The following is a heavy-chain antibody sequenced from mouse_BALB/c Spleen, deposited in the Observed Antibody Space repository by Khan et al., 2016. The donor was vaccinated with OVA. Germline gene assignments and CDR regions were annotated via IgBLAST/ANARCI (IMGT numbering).Heavy chain of an antibody. CDR3: VIDGAYYRNDGWFAY. CDR1: GYTFSSYT. J-gene: IGHJ3*01. CDR2: INPNNGYT. Sequence: VELVESGAELARPGASVKMSCKTSGYTFSSYTIHWIKLRPGQGLEWIGYINPNNGYTNYNQKFKDKATLTADKSSTTVYMQLSSLTSDDSAMYNCVIDGAYYRNDGWFAYWGQGTLVTVSA. D-gene: IGHD2-14*01. V-gene: IGHV1-4*01.